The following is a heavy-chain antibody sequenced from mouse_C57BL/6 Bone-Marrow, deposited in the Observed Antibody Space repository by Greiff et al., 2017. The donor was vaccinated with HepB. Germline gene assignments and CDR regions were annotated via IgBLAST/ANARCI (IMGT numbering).Heavy chain of an antibody. CDR1: GYAFSSSW. D-gene: IGHD1-1*01. V-gene: IGHV1-82*01. J-gene: IGHJ2*01. Sequence: VQLQQSGPELVKPGASVKISCKASGYAFSSSWMNWVKQRPGKGLEWIGRIYPGDGDTNYNGKFKGKATLTADKSSSTAYMQLSSLTSEDSAVYFCAREYYCSSSYYFDYWRQGTTLTVSS. CDR3: AREYYCSSSYYFDY. CDR2: IYPGDGDT.